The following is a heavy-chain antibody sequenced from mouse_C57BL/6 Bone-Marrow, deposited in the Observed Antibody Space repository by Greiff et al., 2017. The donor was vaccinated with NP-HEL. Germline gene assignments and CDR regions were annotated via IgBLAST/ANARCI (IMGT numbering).Heavy chain of an antibody. CDR1: GYNFTSYG. CDR3: ARAGYYYGSSYGFDY. D-gene: IGHD1-1*01. V-gene: IGHV1-81*01. CDR2: LYPRSGNT. Sequence: VQLQQSGAELARPGASVKLSCKASGYNFTSYGISWVKQRTGQGLVWIGELYPRSGNTYYNEKCKGKATLTADKSSSTAYMELRSLTSEDSAVYFCARAGYYYGSSYGFDYWGQGTTLTVSS. J-gene: IGHJ2*01.